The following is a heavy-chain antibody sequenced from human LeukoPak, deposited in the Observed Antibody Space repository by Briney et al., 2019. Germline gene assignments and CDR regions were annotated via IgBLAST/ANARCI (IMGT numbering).Heavy chain of an antibody. D-gene: IGHD4-11*01. J-gene: IGHJ4*02. CDR2: ISAYNGNT. Sequence: ASVKVSCKASDYTFTNYGISWVRQAPGQGLEWMGWISAYNGNTNYAQKLQGRVTMTTDTSTSTAYMELRSLRSDDTAVYYCAREDDYSNYLGYWGQGTLVTVSS. CDR1: DYTFTNYG. V-gene: IGHV1-18*01. CDR3: AREDDYSNYLGY.